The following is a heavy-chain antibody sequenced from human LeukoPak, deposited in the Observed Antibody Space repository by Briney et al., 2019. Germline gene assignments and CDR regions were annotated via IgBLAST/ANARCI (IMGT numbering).Heavy chain of an antibody. CDR3: ARVSTNSRVAGYDPQWYFDL. CDR2: ISAYNGNT. D-gene: IGHD5-12*01. Sequence: GASMKVSCKASGYTFINYGFSWVRQAPGQGLEWMGWISAYNGNTNYLQKFQGRVTMTTDTSTNTVYMVLRSLRSDDTAVYYCARVSTNSRVAGYDPQWYFDLWGRGTPVTVSP. J-gene: IGHJ2*01. V-gene: IGHV1-18*04. CDR1: GYTFINYG.